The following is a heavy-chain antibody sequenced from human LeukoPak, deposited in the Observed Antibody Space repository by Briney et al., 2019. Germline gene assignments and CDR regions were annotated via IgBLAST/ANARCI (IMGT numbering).Heavy chain of an antibody. CDR3: ARVRVGATRRGAFDI. CDR2: ISSSSSTI. J-gene: IGHJ3*02. V-gene: IGHV3-48*04. Sequence: GRSLRLSCAASGFTLGDYSMHWVRQGPGKGLEWVSYISSSSSTIYYADSVKGRFTISRDNAKNSLYLQMNSLRAEDTAVYYCARVRVGATRRGAFDIWGQGTMVTVSS. CDR1: GFTLGDYS. D-gene: IGHD1-26*01.